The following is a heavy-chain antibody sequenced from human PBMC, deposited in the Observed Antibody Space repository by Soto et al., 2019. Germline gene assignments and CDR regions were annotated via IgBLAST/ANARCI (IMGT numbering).Heavy chain of an antibody. CDR2: VRPSGGNT. Sequence: ASVKVSCKASGYTFTTYFMHWVRQAPGQGLEWMGIVRPSGGNTAYAQRLQGRLTMTRDTSTSTVYMELSSLRSDDTAVYYCAIDGSAWDFDYWGQGTLVTVSS. D-gene: IGHD6-19*01. CDR1: GYTFTTYF. V-gene: IGHV1-46*01. J-gene: IGHJ4*02. CDR3: AIDGSAWDFDY.